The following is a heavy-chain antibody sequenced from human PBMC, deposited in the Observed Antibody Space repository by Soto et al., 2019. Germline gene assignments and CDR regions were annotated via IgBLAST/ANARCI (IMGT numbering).Heavy chain of an antibody. V-gene: IGHV3-23*01. CDR1: VFTFISYA. J-gene: IGHJ6*02. CDR3: AKGHGGPYYYYGMDV. D-gene: IGHD3-16*01. CDR2: ISGSGGST. Sequence: GWSLRLSCASSVFTFISYAMSWVRQAPGKGLEWVSAISGSGGSTYYADSVKGRFTISRDNSKNTLYLQMNSLRAEDTAVYYCAKGHGGPYYYYGMDVWGQGTTVTVSS.